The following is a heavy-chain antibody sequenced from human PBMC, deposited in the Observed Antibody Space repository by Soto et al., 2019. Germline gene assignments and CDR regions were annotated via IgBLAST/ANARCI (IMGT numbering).Heavy chain of an antibody. V-gene: IGHV5-51*01. CDR3: ARQAVAGQRYFDY. CDR1: GVSVTTYW. J-gene: IGHJ4*02. CDR2: IYPGDSDT. D-gene: IGHD6-19*01. Sequence: GESVKISCERSGVSVTTYWRAWVRQMPGKGLEWMGIIYPGDSDTRYSPSFQGQVTISADKSISTAYLQWSSLKASDTAMYYCARQAVAGQRYFDYWGQGTLVTVS.